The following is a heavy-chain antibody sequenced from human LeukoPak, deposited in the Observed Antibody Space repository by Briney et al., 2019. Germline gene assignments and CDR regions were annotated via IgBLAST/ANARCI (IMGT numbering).Heavy chain of an antibody. Sequence: EASVKVSCKASGGTFSSYAFSWVRQAPGQGLEWMGGIMPIFGKANYAQKFQGRVTITADESTSTAYMELNSLRSEDTAVYYCATATYYYDIYAFDIWGQGTMVTVSS. CDR2: IMPIFGKA. D-gene: IGHD3-22*01. CDR1: GGTFSSYA. V-gene: IGHV1-69*13. J-gene: IGHJ3*02. CDR3: ATATYYYDIYAFDI.